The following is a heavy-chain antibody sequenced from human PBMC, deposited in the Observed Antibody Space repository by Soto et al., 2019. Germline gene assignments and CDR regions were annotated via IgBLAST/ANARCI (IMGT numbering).Heavy chain of an antibody. J-gene: IGHJ5*02. CDR2: ISTDSAYI. CDR1: GFTFSHYT. V-gene: IGHV3-21*01. D-gene: IGHD1-1*01. CDR3: ARRHQQQLDPQWFDP. Sequence: EVQLVESGGGLVKPGGSLRLSCAASGFTFSHYTMSWVRQAPEKGLEWVSSISTDSAYIHYADSVKGRFIISRDNAKNSLFLQMNSLRAEDTAVYYCARRHQQQLDPQWFDPWGQGTLVSVSS.